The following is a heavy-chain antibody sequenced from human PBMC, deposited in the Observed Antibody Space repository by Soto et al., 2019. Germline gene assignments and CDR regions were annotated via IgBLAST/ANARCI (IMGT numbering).Heavy chain of an antibody. Sequence: PGGSLRLSCAASGFTFSDYYMSWIRQAPGKGLEWVSYISSSGSTIYYADSVKGRFTISRDNAKNSLYLQMNSLRAEDAAVYYCARDLLVFSRFLEYSYMDVWGQGTTVTVSS. D-gene: IGHD3-3*01. J-gene: IGHJ6*03. V-gene: IGHV3-11*01. CDR2: ISSSGSTI. CDR3: ARDLLVFSRFLEYSYMDV. CDR1: GFTFSDYY.